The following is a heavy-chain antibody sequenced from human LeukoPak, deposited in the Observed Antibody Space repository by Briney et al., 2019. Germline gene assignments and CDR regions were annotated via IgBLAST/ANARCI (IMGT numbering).Heavy chain of an antibody. CDR2: INHSGST. CDR3: AREILYDSTGYYL. J-gene: IGHJ4*02. V-gene: IGHV4-34*01. CDR1: SGSFSGYY. D-gene: IGHD3-22*01. Sequence: SETLSLTCAVYSGSFSGYYWSWIRQAPGKGLEWIGEINHSGSTNYNPSLRTRVTISVDTSKNQFSLKLNSVTAADTAVYYCAREILYDSTGYYLWGQGTLVTVSS.